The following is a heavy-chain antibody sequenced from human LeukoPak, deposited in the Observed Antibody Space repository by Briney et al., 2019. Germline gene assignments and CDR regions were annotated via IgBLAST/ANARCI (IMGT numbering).Heavy chain of an antibody. V-gene: IGHV1-69*04. Sequence: SVKVSCKASGYTFTSYGFSWVRQAPGQGLEWTGRIIPIFGIANYAQKFQGRVTITADKSTSTAYMELSSLRSEDTAVYYCARDYAVGSHVHYYYYYGMDVWGQGTTVTVSS. CDR2: IIPIFGIA. CDR3: ARDYAVGSHVHYYYYYGMDV. CDR1: GYTFTSYG. J-gene: IGHJ6*02. D-gene: IGHD2-2*01.